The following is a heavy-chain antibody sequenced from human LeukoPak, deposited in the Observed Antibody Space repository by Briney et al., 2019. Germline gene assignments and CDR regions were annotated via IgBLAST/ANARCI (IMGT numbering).Heavy chain of an antibody. J-gene: IGHJ3*02. CDR3: ARGPYSYDSSGAFDI. V-gene: IGHV4-4*07. CDR1: GGSIHSY. Sequence: PSETLSLTCTVSGGSIHSYWSWIRQPAGKGLEWIGRISGSGTITYNPALQSRLTISIDTSKNQFSLKLSSVTAADTAVYFCARGPYSYDSSGAFDIWGQGTMVTVSS. D-gene: IGHD3-22*01. CDR2: ISGSGTI.